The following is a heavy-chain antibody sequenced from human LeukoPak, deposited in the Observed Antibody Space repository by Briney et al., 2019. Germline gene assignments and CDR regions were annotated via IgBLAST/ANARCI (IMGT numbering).Heavy chain of an antibody. CDR2: ISAYNGNT. J-gene: IGHJ4*02. Sequence: ASVKVSCKXSGYTFIDYYIHWVRQAPGQGLEWMGWISAYNGNTNYAQKLQGRVTMTTDTSTSTAYMELRSLRSDDTAVYYCARTPYYYDSSGYFDFDYWGQGTLVTVSS. V-gene: IGHV1-18*04. CDR1: GYTFIDYY. D-gene: IGHD3-22*01. CDR3: ARTPYYYDSSGYFDFDY.